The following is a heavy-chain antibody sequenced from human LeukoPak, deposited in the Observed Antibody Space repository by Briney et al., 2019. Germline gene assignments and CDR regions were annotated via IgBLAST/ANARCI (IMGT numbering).Heavy chain of an antibody. CDR1: GFTFSSYV. J-gene: IGHJ1*01. Sequence: PGRSLRLSCAASGFTFSSYVMHWVRQAPGKGLEWVACISYEGSYKYYADSVKGRVTISKDNSRDTLYMQMNSLRAEDTAVYYCAKDSQPGIAAAGTWDFQHWGQGTLVTVSS. CDR3: AKDSQPGIAAAGTWDFQH. D-gene: IGHD6-13*01. CDR2: ISYEGSYK. V-gene: IGHV3-30*18.